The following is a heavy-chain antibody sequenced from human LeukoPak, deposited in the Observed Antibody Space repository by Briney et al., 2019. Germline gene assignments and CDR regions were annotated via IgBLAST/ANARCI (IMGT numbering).Heavy chain of an antibody. CDR3: ARGKFGGYGLNV. CDR1: GGSISSGGYY. J-gene: IGHJ6*02. V-gene: IGHV4-31*03. D-gene: IGHD3-10*01. Sequence: PSETLSLTCTLSGGSISSGGYYWNWIRQHPGNGLEWFGYIYNRTTNHNPPLKSRLTILVDTSKNQFSLALSSMTAADTAVYFCARGKFGGYGLNVWGQGTTVTVSS. CDR2: IYNRTT.